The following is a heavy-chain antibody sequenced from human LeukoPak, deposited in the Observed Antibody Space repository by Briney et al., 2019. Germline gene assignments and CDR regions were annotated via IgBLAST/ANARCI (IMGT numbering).Heavy chain of an antibody. D-gene: IGHD4-23*01. CDR2: ISSSSSYI. V-gene: IGHV3-21*01. CDR1: GFTFSSYS. Sequence: PGGSLRLSCAASGFTFSSYSMNWVRQAPGKGLEWVSSISSSSSYIYYADSVKGRFTTSRDNAKNSLYLQMNSLRAEDTAVYYCASSYGGNSYFDYWGQGTLVTVSS. CDR3: ASSYGGNSYFDY. J-gene: IGHJ4*02.